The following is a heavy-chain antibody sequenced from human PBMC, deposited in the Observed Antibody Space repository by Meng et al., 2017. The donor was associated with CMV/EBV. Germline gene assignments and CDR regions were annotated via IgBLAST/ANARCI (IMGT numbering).Heavy chain of an antibody. V-gene: IGHV4-59*01. Sequence: SETLSLTCTVSGGSISSYYWSWIRQPPGKGLEWIGYIYYSGSTNYNPSLKCRVTISVDTSKNQFSLKLSSVTAADTAVYYCAGGGGICSGGSCYPLGYYGMDVWGQGTTVTVSS. CDR3: AGGGGICSGGSCYPLGYYGMDV. CDR2: IYYSGST. CDR1: GGSISSYY. D-gene: IGHD2-15*01. J-gene: IGHJ6*02.